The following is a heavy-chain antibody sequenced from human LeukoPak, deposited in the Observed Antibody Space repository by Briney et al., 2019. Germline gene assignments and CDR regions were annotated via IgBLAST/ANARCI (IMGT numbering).Heavy chain of an antibody. V-gene: IGHV3-11*01. CDR2: ISSSGSTI. CDR1: GFTFSDYY. CDR3: ARQKFRDRIHFDY. J-gene: IGHJ4*02. Sequence: GGSLRLSCAASGFTFSDYYMSWIRQAPGKGLEWVSYISSSGSTIYYADSVKGRFTISRDNAKNSLYLQMNSLRAEDTAVYYCARQKFRDRIHFDYWGQGTLVTVSS.